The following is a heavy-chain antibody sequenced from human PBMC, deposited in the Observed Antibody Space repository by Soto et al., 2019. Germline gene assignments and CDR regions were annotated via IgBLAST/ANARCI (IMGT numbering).Heavy chain of an antibody. Sequence: PSETLSLTCIVSGDSISSSSYYWGWIRQPPGKGLEWIGYIYYSGSTYYNPSLKSRVTISVDTSKNQFSLKLSSVTAADTAVYYCARDSGVVVVAATGYYYYYGMDVWGQGTTVTVSS. V-gene: IGHV4-30-4*08. D-gene: IGHD2-15*01. CDR1: GDSISSSSYY. CDR2: IYYSGST. J-gene: IGHJ6*02. CDR3: ARDSGVVVVAATGYYYYYGMDV.